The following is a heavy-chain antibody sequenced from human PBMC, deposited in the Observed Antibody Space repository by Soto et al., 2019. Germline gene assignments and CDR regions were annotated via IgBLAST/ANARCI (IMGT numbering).Heavy chain of an antibody. CDR3: ARDHGYSGYDYHFDY. CDR1: GGTFSSYG. Sequence: QVQLVQSGAEVKKPGSSVKVSCKASGGTFSSYGISWVRQAPGQGLEWMGGIIPIFGTANYAQKFQGRVTITADESTSTAYMELTSLRSEDTAVYYCARDHGYSGYDYHFDYWGQGTLVTVSS. D-gene: IGHD5-12*01. J-gene: IGHJ4*02. CDR2: IIPIFGTA. V-gene: IGHV1-69*01.